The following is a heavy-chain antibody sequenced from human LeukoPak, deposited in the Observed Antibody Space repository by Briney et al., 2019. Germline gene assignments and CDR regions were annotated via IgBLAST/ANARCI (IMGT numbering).Heavy chain of an antibody. CDR3: ASVSSGYDSEYYYYYMDV. D-gene: IGHD5-12*01. CDR2: IIPIFGTA. V-gene: IGHV1-69*06. J-gene: IGHJ6*03. CDR1: GGTFSSYA. Sequence: SVKVSCKASGGTFSSYAISWVRQAPGQGLEWMGGIIPIFGTANYAQKFQGRVTITADKSTSTAYMELSSLRSEDTAVYYCASVSSGYDSEYYYYYMDVWGKGTTVTVSS.